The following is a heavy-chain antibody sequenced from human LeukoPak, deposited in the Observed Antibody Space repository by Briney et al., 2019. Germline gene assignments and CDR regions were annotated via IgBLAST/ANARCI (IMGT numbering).Heavy chain of an antibody. J-gene: IGHJ4*02. CDR1: DFSFSNSW. Sequence: GGSLRLSCAASDFSFSNSWMHWVRQAPGKGLVWVSRINSDGSRTNYACSVRGRFTISRDNAKNTLYLQINSLRAEDTAVYHCARGGLTSSVGFDYWGQGTLVTVSS. D-gene: IGHD4-23*01. CDR3: ARGGLTSSVGFDY. V-gene: IGHV3-74*01. CDR2: INSDGSRT.